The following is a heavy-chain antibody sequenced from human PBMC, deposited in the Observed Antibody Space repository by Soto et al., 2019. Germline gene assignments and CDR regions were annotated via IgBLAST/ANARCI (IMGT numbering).Heavy chain of an antibody. CDR3: ARSVFP. CDR1: GGSISSGGYY. Sequence: QVQLQESGPGLVKPSQTLSLTCTVSGGSISSGGYYWTWIRQHPGKGLEWMGYIYYSGSTYYNPALKSRVTKSVATSKNRFSLKVSSVTAADTAVYYCARSVFPWGQGTLVTVSS. J-gene: IGHJ5*02. CDR2: IYYSGST. V-gene: IGHV4-31*03.